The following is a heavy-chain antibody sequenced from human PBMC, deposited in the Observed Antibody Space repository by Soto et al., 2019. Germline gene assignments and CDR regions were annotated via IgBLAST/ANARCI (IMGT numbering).Heavy chain of an antibody. V-gene: IGHV1-69*13. CDR3: ARIVSAMIFSSWFDP. Sequence: SSVKVSCKASGGTFSSYAISWVRQAPGQGLEWMGGIIPIFGTANYAQKFQGRVTITADESTSTAYMELSSLRSEDTAVYYCARIVSAMIFSSWFDPWGQGTLVTVSS. J-gene: IGHJ5*02. CDR1: GGTFSSYA. D-gene: IGHD3-22*01. CDR2: IIPIFGTA.